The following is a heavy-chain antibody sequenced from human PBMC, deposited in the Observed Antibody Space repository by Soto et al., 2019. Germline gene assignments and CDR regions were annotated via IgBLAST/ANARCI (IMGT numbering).Heavy chain of an antibody. CDR1: GYTFTSYG. J-gene: IGHJ3*02. V-gene: IGHV1-18*01. D-gene: IGHD1-1*01. Sequence: QVQLVQSGAEVKKPGASVKVSCKASGYTFTSYGISWVRQAPGQGLEWMGWSSAYNGNTNYAQKLQGRVTMTTDTSTGTADMELRSLRSAVTAVYYSARGNWIEAFDIWGQGTMVTVSS. CDR2: SSAYNGNT. CDR3: ARGNWIEAFDI.